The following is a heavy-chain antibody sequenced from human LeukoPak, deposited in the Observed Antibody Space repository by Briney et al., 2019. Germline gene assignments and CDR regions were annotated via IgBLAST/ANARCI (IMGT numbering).Heavy chain of an antibody. V-gene: IGHV4-34*01. J-gene: IGHJ3*02. CDR3: ARDRIMITFGGNNGVDI. CDR2: INHSGST. D-gene: IGHD3-16*01. Sequence: SETLSLTCAVYGGSFSGYYWSWIRQPPGKGLKWIGEINHSGSTNYNPSLKSRVTISVDTSKNQFSLKLSSVTAADTAVYYCARDRIMITFGGNNGVDIWGQGTMVTVSS. CDR1: GGSFSGYY.